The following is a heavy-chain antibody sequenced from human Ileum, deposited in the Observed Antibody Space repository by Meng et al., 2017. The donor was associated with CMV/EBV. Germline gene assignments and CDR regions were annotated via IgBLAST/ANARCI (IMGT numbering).Heavy chain of an antibody. CDR1: GFSLTTYW. CDR2: IFPADSDT. CDR3: ARSGGSYYGIDV. Sequence: GEALKTPRSGSGFSLTTYWIGRVRQMPGKGLEWMGIIFPADSDTRYSPSCQGQVTIPIDKSINTAYLHWRSLGASDSAMYYCARSGGSYYGIDVWGQGTTVTVSS. J-gene: IGHJ6*02. V-gene: IGHV5-51*01. D-gene: IGHD3-16*01.